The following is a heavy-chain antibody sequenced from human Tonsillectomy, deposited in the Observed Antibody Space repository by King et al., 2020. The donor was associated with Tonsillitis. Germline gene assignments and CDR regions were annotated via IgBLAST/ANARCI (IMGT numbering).Heavy chain of an antibody. CDR2: IIPMFGTA. CDR3: ARERGDYGDRGFDY. CDR1: GGTFSSYA. Sequence: QLVQSGAEVKKPGSSVKVSCKASGGTFSSYAISWVRQAPGQGLEWMGGIIPMFGTANYAQKFQGRVTITADESTSTAYMELSSLRSEDTAVYYCARERGDYGDRGFDYWGQGPLVTVSS. J-gene: IGHJ4*02. V-gene: IGHV1-69*01. D-gene: IGHD4/OR15-4a*01.